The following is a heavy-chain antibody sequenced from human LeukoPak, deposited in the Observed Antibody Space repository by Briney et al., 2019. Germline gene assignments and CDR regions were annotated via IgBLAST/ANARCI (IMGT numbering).Heavy chain of an antibody. CDR3: ARFGMDAAIDY. Sequence: GGSLRLSCAASGFTFSGYWMSWVRQAPGKGLEWVATIRQDASEKTYVDSVEGRFTSSRDNAKSSLFLQMDSLRAEDAAVYYCARFGMDAAIDYWGQGTLVTVSS. V-gene: IGHV3-7*01. CDR2: IRQDASEK. D-gene: IGHD2-15*01. J-gene: IGHJ4*02. CDR1: GFTFSGYW.